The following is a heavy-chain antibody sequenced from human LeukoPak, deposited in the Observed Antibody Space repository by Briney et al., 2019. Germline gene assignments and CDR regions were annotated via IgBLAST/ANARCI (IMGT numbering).Heavy chain of an antibody. V-gene: IGHV3-48*04. CDR2: ISSSSSTI. CDR1: GFTFSSYS. D-gene: IGHD3-22*01. J-gene: IGHJ6*03. CDR3: ARESRRIVVVTVTYYYYYMDV. Sequence: GGSLRLSCGASGFTFSSYSMNWVRQAPGKGLEWVSYISSSSSTIYYADSVKGRFTISRDNAKNSLYLQMDSLRAEDTAVYYCARESRRIVVVTVTYYYYYMDVCGKGTTVTVSS.